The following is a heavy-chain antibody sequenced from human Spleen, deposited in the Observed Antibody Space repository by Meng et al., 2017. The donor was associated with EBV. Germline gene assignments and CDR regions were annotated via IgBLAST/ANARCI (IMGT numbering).Heavy chain of an antibody. CDR1: CYTFMYYYT. D-gene: IGHD3-10*01. CDR2: ISDYKGNT. J-gene: IGHJ5*02. V-gene: IGHV1-18*01. CDR3: ARLGGLDYGSGSLEGWFDP. Sequence: QVQLVQSGAEVKKPXXSVKVSXKASCYTFMYYYTITWVRQAPGQGLEWMGWISDYKGNTTYAQKFQGRVTMTMDTSTTTAYMELKNLRSDDTAVYYCARLGGLDYGSGSLEGWFDPGGQGTLVTVSS.